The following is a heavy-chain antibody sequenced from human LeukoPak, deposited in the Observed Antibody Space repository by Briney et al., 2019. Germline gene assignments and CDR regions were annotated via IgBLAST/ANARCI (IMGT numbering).Heavy chain of an antibody. Sequence: GGSLRLSCAASGFIFDDYGMSWVRQAPGKGLEWVSGINWNGGSTHYADSVKGRFTISRDNVKNSLYLQMNSLRAEDMALYYCAGGREERLLEYLLFSGNYYYMDVWGKGTTVTVSS. CDR1: GFIFDDYG. J-gene: IGHJ6*03. D-gene: IGHD3-3*01. V-gene: IGHV3-20*04. CDR3: AGGREERLLEYLLFSGNYYYMDV. CDR2: INWNGGST.